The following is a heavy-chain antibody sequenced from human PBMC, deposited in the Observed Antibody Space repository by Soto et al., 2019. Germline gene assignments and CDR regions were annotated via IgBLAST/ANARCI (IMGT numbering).Heavy chain of an antibody. Sequence: EVQLVESGGGLIQPGGSLRLSCAASGFTVSSNYMSWVRQAPGKGLEWVSVIYSGGSTYYADSVKGRFTISRDNSKNTLYLQMNSLRAEDTAVYYCARDRLGELSLEGYYYYYGMDVWGQGTTVTVSS. CDR3: ARDRLGELSLEGYYYYYGMDV. D-gene: IGHD3-16*02. J-gene: IGHJ6*02. CDR1: GFTVSSNY. V-gene: IGHV3-53*01. CDR2: IYSGGST.